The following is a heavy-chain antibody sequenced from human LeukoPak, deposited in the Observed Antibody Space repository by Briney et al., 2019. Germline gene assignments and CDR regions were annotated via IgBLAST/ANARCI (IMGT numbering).Heavy chain of an antibody. CDR3: AKSRIAAAGKGTLDY. J-gene: IGHJ4*02. D-gene: IGHD6-13*01. CDR1: KFIFSDYG. CDR2: IWYDGSDE. V-gene: IGHV3-30*02. Sequence: GGSLRLSCAASKFIFSDYGMHWVRQAPGKGLEWVAFIWYDGSDEYYADSVKGRLTISRDNSKNTLYLQMNSLTTEDTAVCYCAKSRIAAAGKGTLDYWGQGTLVTVSS.